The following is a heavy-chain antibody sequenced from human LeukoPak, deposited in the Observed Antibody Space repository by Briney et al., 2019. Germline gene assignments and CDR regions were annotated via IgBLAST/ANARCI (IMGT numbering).Heavy chain of an antibody. Sequence: GGSLRLSCAASGFTFSSYSMNWVRQAPGKGLEWVAYISSGSRTIYYAGSVKGRFTISRDNAKNSLYLQMNSLRAEDTAVYYCARDSYYYDSSGYLGWFDPWGQGTLVTVSS. J-gene: IGHJ5*02. V-gene: IGHV3-48*01. CDR1: GFTFSSYS. CDR2: ISSGSRTI. D-gene: IGHD3-22*01. CDR3: ARDSYYYDSSGYLGWFDP.